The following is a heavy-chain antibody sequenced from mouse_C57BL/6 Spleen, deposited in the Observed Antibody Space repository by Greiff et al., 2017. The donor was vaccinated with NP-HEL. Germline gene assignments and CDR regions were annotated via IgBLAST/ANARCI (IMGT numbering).Heavy chain of an antibody. CDR1: GFNIKDYY. CDR3: ARTEVFITTVAFDY. D-gene: IGHD1-1*01. J-gene: IGHJ2*01. CDR2: IDPEDGET. Sequence: EVKLMESGAELVKPGASVKLSCTASGFNIKDYYMHWVKQRTEQGLEWIGRIDPEDGETKYAPKFQGKATITADTSSNTAYLQLSSLTSEDTAVYYCARTEVFITTVAFDYWGQGTTLTVSS. V-gene: IGHV14-2*01.